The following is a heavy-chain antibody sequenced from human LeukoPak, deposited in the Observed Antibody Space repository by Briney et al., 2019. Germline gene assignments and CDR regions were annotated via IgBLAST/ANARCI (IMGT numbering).Heavy chain of an antibody. CDR1: GGAFSGYY. CDR3: AGGYYHYYYYGMDV. CDR2: INHSGST. J-gene: IGHJ6*02. D-gene: IGHD3-3*01. V-gene: IGHV4-34*01. Sequence: SETLALTRAVEGGAFSGYYWSWIRQPPGKGLEWIGEINHSGSTNYNPSLKSRVTISVDTSKNQFSLKLSSVTAADTAVYYCAGGYYHYYYYGMDVWGQGTTVTVSS.